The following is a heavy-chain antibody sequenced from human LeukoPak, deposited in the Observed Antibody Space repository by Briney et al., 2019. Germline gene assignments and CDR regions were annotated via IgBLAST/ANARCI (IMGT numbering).Heavy chain of an antibody. J-gene: IGHJ5*02. V-gene: IGHV1-69*06. CDR1: GGTFSSYA. D-gene: IGHD5-12*01. CDR3: ARGVVDIVATIEWFDP. Sequence: ASVKVSCKASGGTFSSYAISWVRQAPGQGLEWMGGIIPIFGTANYAQKFQGRVTITADKSTSTAYMELSSLRSEDMAVYYCARGVVDIVATIEWFDPWGQGTLVTVSS. CDR2: IIPIFGTA.